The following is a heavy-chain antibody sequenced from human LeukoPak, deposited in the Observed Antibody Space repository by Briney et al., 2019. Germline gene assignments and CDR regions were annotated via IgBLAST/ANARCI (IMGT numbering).Heavy chain of an antibody. V-gene: IGHV3-23*05. CDR1: GLTFSDAW. D-gene: IGHD1-1*01. Sequence: GGSLRLSCVLSGLTFSDAWMSWVRQAPGSGLEWVSTIRHSDSNTYYADSVMGRFTISRDNSKNTLYLQMNSLSAEDTAVYYCAKRGNPTVGHHYLDVWGKGTTVSVSS. J-gene: IGHJ6*03. CDR3: AKRGNPTVGHHYLDV. CDR2: IRHSDSNT.